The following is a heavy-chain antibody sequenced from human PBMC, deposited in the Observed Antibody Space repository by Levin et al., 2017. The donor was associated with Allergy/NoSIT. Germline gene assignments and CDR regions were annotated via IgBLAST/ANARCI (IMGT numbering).Heavy chain of an antibody. Sequence: ASVKVSCKASGYTFKNYGISWVREAPGQGLEWMGWISTHNGNTNYAQSFQGRVTMTTDTSTSTADMELRSLISDDTAVYYCARFVVTPVSYFYMDVWGKGTTVTVSS. D-gene: IGHD2-2*01. CDR2: ISTHNGNT. V-gene: IGHV1-18*01. J-gene: IGHJ6*03. CDR3: ARFVVTPVSYFYMDV. CDR1: GYTFKNYG.